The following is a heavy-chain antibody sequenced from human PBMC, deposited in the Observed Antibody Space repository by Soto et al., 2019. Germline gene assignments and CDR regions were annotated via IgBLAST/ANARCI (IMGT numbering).Heavy chain of an antibody. Sequence: EVQVVESGGGLVQPGGYLRISCAASGFSVTNNYMNWVRQAPGKGLEWVSIIDIGGNTYYADSVKDRFTISRDNSRNTFYLHMDSLRAEDTAVYYCARGRGSTGYLGREHYFAYWGQGTLVTVSP. CDR3: ARGRGSTGYLGREHYFAY. D-gene: IGHD2-2*01. J-gene: IGHJ4*02. CDR1: GFSVTNNY. V-gene: IGHV3-66*01. CDR2: IDIGGNT.